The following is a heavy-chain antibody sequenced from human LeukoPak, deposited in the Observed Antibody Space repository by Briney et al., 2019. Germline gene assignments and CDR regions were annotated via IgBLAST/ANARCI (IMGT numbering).Heavy chain of an antibody. J-gene: IGHJ2*01. CDR3: AKDISLGSGAVTGIGPYWYFDL. D-gene: IGHD2-21*02. CDR2: ISSNRCSI. V-gene: IGHV3-9*01. CDR1: GFILDEYA. Sequence: GRSLTLSCAPSGFILDEYAMHWVRHDPGKGLGWDSGISSNRCSIGYADSVNGRFTISRDNAKNALYLQMTSPRAEDTALYYCAKDISLGSGAVTGIGPYWYFDLWGRGTLVTVSS.